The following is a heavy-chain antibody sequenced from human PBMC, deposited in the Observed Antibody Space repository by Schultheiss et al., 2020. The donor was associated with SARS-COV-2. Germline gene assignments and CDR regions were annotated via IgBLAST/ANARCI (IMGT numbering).Heavy chain of an antibody. CDR2: INHSGRT. D-gene: IGHD3-22*01. Sequence: SETLSLTCTVSGGSISSYYWSWIRQPPGKGLEWIGEINHSGRTNYKPSLQSRVTISVDTSKNQFSLKLSSVTAADTAVYYCARSPSRTTITMIVAEGYYFDYWGQGTLVTVSS. CDR3: ARSPSRTTITMIVAEGYYFDY. V-gene: IGHV4-34*01. J-gene: IGHJ4*02. CDR1: GGSISSYY.